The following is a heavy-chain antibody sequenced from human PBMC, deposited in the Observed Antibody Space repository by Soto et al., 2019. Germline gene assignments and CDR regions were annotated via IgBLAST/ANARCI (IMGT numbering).Heavy chain of an antibody. CDR2: INQDGSEK. D-gene: IGHD3-10*02. CDR1: GFTFSSYW. V-gene: IGHV3-7*01. Sequence: GGSLRLSCAASGFTFSSYWMSWVRQAPGKGLEWVANINQDGSEKYYVDSVKGRFTISRDNAKNSLYLQMNSLRAEDTAVYYCARDLVFGEFLPRNFAYWGQGTLVTVSS. CDR3: ARDLVFGEFLPRNFAY. J-gene: IGHJ4*02.